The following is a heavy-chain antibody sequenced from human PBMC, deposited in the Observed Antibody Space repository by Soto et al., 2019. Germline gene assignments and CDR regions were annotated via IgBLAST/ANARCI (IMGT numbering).Heavy chain of an antibody. Sequence: QVQLVQSGAEVKKPGASVKVSCKASGYTFPRYGISWVRQAPGQGLEWMGWISAYTGNTNYAQKLQGRVTMTTDTSTSTAYMELRSLRADDTAVYYCARWVGVVVVATPRGDYWCQGTLVTVSS. CDR1: GYTFPRYG. D-gene: IGHD2-15*01. CDR2: ISAYTGNT. V-gene: IGHV1-18*01. CDR3: ARWVGVVVVATPRGDY. J-gene: IGHJ4*02.